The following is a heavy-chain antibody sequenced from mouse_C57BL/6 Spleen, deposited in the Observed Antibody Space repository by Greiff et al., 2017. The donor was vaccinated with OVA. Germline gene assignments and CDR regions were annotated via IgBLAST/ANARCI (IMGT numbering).Heavy chain of an antibody. V-gene: IGHV1-53*01. Sequence: QVQLQQPGTELVKPGASVKLSCKASGYTFTSYWMHWVKQRPGQGLEWIGNINPSNGGTNYNEKLKSKATLTVDKYSSTAYMQLSSVTSEDSAVYYCAREDGYYPYYFDYWGQGTTLTVSS. CDR3: AREDGYYPYYFDY. CDR2: INPSNGGT. J-gene: IGHJ2*01. CDR1: GYTFTSYW. D-gene: IGHD2-3*01.